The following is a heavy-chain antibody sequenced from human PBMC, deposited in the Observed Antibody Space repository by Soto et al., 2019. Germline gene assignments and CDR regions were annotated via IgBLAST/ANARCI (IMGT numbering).Heavy chain of an antibody. D-gene: IGHD6-19*01. V-gene: IGHV3-15*07. CDR2: LKGRNVGGTI. CDR1: GFTFNDAW. CDR3: TTEFRFSSCQNDH. J-gene: IGHJ4*02. Sequence: PGGSLRLSCATYGFTFNDAWLSWVRQAPGKGLEWVGRLKGRNVGGTIDYAAPVTGRFTISSDESQNTLHLQMNSLKIEDTAVIYFTTEFRFSSCQNDHLGQGALVTVSS.